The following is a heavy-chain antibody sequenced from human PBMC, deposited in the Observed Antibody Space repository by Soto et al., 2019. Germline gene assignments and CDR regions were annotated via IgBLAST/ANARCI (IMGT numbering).Heavy chain of an antibody. J-gene: IGHJ4*02. CDR2: ISSSSSTI. D-gene: IGHD2-8*01. CDR3: ARDYCTNGVCYGILGYYFDY. CDR1: GFTFNSYS. Sequence: EVPLVESGGGLVQHGGSMTLSCAASGFTFNSYSMNWVRQAPEKGLEWVSYISSSSSTIYYADSVKGRFTISRDNAKNSLYLQMNSLRAEDTALYYCARDYCTNGVCYGILGYYFDYWGQGTLVTVSS. V-gene: IGHV3-48*01.